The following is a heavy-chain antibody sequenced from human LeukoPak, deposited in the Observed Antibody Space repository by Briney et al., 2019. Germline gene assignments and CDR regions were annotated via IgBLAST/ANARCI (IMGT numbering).Heavy chain of an antibody. J-gene: IGHJ5*02. CDR2: ISGSGGST. V-gene: IGHV3-23*01. CDR1: GFTFSSYA. D-gene: IGHD2-2*02. Sequence: GGSLRLSCAASGFTFSSYAMSWVRQAPGKGLEWVSAISGSGGSTYYADSVKGRFTISRDNSKNTLYLQMNSLRAEDTAVYYCAKDLGCSSTSCYIHWFDPWGQGTPVTVSS. CDR3: AKDLGCSSTSCYIHWFDP.